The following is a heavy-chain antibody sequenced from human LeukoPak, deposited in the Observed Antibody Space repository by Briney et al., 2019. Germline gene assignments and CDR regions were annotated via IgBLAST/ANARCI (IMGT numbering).Heavy chain of an antibody. D-gene: IGHD3-16*01. CDR2: ISWNSGSI. CDR3: AKAPRGNDDYFDY. Sequence: GGSLRLSCAASGFTFDDYGMHWVRQAPGKGLEWVSGISWNSGSIGYADPVEGRFTISRDNAKNSLYLQMNSLRAEDTALYYCAKAPRGNDDYFDYWGQGTLVTVSP. CDR1: GFTFDDYG. V-gene: IGHV3-9*01. J-gene: IGHJ4*02.